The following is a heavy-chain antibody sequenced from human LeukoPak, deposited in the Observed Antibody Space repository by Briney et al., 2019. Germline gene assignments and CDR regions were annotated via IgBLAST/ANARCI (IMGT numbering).Heavy chain of an antibody. CDR1: GYTFTGYY. D-gene: IGHD3-10*01. CDR2: INPNNGGT. Sequence: GASVKVSCTASGYTFTGYYMHWVRQAPGQGLEWMGWINPNNGGTNYAQKFQGRVTMTRDTSISTAYMELSRLRSDGTALYYCARDSGSGSYHYWGQGTLVTVSS. V-gene: IGHV1-2*02. CDR3: ARDSGSGSYHY. J-gene: IGHJ4*02.